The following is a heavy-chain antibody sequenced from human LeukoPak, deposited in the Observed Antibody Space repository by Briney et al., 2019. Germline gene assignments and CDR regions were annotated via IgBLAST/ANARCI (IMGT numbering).Heavy chain of an antibody. V-gene: IGHV1-18*01. J-gene: IGHJ4*02. D-gene: IGHD5-24*01. CDR1: GYTFTSYG. CDR2: ISAYNGNT. CDR3: ARSVEMATIVYSPPDY. Sequence: GASVKVSCKASGYTFTSYGISWVRQAPGQGLEWTGWISAYNGNTNYAQKLQGRVTMTTDTSTSTAYMELRSLRSDDTAVYYCARSVEMATIVYSPPDYWGQGTLVTVSS.